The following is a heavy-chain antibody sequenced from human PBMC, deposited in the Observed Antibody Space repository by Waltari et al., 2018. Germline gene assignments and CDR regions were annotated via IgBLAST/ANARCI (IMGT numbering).Heavy chain of an antibody. V-gene: IGHV3-30-3*01. CDR3: ARDPEYSGGGYYVDY. CDR1: GFTFSSYA. Sequence: QVQLVESGGGVVQPGRSLRLSCAASGFTFSSYAMHWVRQAPGKGLEWVAVISYDGSNKYYADSVKGRFTISRDNSKNTLYLQMNSLRAEDTAVYYCARDPEYSGGGYYVDYWGQGTLVTVSS. J-gene: IGHJ4*02. D-gene: IGHD6-6*01. CDR2: ISYDGSNK.